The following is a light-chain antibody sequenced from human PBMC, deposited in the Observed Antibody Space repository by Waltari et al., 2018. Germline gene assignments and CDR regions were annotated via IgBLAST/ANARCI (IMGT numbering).Light chain of an antibody. V-gene: IGLV1-40*01. Sequence: QSVLTQPPSVSGAPGQGVTISCTGSSSNIGAAYDVQWYQQIPGSAPNLLIYRNTNRPSGFPARFSCSKSGTSASLAITGLQAEDEADYYCQSYDTSLRSSVFGGGTKLTVL. CDR3: QSYDTSLRSSV. CDR1: SSNIGAAYD. CDR2: RNT. J-gene: IGLJ2*01.